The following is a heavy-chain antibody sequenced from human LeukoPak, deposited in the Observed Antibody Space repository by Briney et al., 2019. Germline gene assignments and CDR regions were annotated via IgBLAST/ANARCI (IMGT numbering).Heavy chain of an antibody. J-gene: IGHJ4*02. Sequence: SETLSLTCTVSGGSISSSSYYWGWIRQPPGKGLEWIGSIYYSGSTYYNPSLKSRVTISVDTSKNQFSLKLSSVTAADTAVYYCARHASAVAGMWSRSNHFDYWGQGTLVTVSS. CDR3: ARHASAVAGMWSRSNHFDY. D-gene: IGHD6-19*01. CDR2: IYYSGST. CDR1: GGSISSSSYY. V-gene: IGHV4-39*01.